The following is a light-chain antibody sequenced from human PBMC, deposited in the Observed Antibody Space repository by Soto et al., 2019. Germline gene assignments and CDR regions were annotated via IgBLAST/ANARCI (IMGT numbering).Light chain of an antibody. CDR1: QTVKSN. V-gene: IGKV3-15*01. Sequence: EVVMTQSPATLSVSPGERATLSCRASQTVKSNLAWYQQKPGQAPRLLIYDVSTRATGIPATFSGSGSGTEFTLTINGLQSEDFAVYYCQQYNSLPLTFGGGTKVEIK. J-gene: IGKJ4*01. CDR3: QQYNSLPLT. CDR2: DVS.